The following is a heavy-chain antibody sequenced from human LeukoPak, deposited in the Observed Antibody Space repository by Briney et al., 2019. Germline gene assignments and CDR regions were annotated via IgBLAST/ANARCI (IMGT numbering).Heavy chain of an antibody. J-gene: IGHJ5*02. Sequence: GGSLRLSCAASGFTFSSYSMNWVRQAPGEGLEWVSSISSSSSYIYYADSVKGRFTISRDNAKNSLYLQMNSLRAEDTAVYYCARDDNIAAAGIPWGQGTLVTVSS. V-gene: IGHV3-21*01. CDR2: ISSSSSYI. CDR3: ARDDNIAAAGIP. CDR1: GFTFSSYS. D-gene: IGHD6-13*01.